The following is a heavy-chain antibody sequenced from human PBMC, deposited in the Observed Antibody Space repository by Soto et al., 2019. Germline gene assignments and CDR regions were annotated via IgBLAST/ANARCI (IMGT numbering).Heavy chain of an antibody. J-gene: IGHJ6*02. CDR2: NYYSGIT. CDR1: CGSISDGGCY. D-gene: IGHD6-6*01. CDR3: ARGSSIAGLYYGMDV. Sequence: TSVLQSLTWTVFCGSISDGGCYWTLIHQHPGKSLEWIGYNYYSGITYYNPSLKSRVTISLDTSKNQFSLKLSSVTAADTAVYYCARGSSIAGLYYGMDVWGQGTTVTVSS. V-gene: IGHV4-31*02.